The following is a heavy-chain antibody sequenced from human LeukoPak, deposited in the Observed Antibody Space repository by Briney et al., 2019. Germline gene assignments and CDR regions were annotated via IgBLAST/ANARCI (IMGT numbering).Heavy chain of an antibody. CDR2: INHSGTT. D-gene: IGHD3-3*01. V-gene: IGHV4-34*01. Sequence: PSETLSLTCAVYGGSFKDNYWSWIRQPPGTGLELIGEINHSGTTNYHPSLKSRVPMSLDTSKNQLSLKLNSVTAADTAVYYCARVPLRFLEPFDNWGQGTMVTVSS. J-gene: IGHJ4*02. CDR3: ARVPLRFLEPFDN. CDR1: GGSFKDNY.